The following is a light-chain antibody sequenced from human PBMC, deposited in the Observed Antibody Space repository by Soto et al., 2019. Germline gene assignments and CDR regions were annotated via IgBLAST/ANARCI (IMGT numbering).Light chain of an antibody. Sequence: DIQMTPSPSALSASVGDRATITCRASQSISSWLAWYQQKPGKAPKLLIYDASTLQSGVPSRYSGSGTGTEFTLTISSLQPEDFATYYCQQLNSYPVTFGPGTKVDIK. J-gene: IGKJ3*01. CDR3: QQLNSYPVT. V-gene: IGKV1-5*01. CDR2: DAS. CDR1: QSISSW.